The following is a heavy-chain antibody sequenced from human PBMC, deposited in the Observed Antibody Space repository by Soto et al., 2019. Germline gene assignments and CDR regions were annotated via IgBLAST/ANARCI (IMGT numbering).Heavy chain of an antibody. CDR2: ISTYNGNT. V-gene: IGHV1-18*01. CDR3: AEEMVPGVLSDY. Sequence: QVQLVQSGAEVKKPGASVKVSCKASGYTFTSYGISWVRQAPGQGLEWMGWISTYNGNTKYAQKLQGRVTMTTDTSTSTAYMELRSLRSDHTVHFYCAEEMVPGVLSDYWGQGTLVTVSS. D-gene: IGHD3-10*01. J-gene: IGHJ4*02. CDR1: GYTFTSYG.